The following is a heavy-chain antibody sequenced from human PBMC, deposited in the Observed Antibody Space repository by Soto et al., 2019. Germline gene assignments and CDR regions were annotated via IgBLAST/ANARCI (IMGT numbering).Heavy chain of an antibody. Sequence: EVQLVESGGGLVQPGGSLRLSCAASGFTVSNNYMRWVRQAPGKGLEWVSLIYSGGATYYADSVKGRFTISRDNPKNTLYRQMNSLRAEDTAVYYCARDGTYNWVGGQGILVTVSS. CDR1: GFTVSNNY. V-gene: IGHV3-66*01. CDR3: ARDGTYNWV. J-gene: IGHJ4*02. CDR2: IYSGGAT. D-gene: IGHD1-1*01.